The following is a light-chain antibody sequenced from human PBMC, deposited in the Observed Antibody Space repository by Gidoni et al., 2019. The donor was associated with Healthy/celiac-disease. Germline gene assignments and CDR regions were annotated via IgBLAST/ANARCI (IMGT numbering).Light chain of an antibody. J-gene: IGKJ2*04. V-gene: IGKV4-1*01. CDR1: QSVLYSSNNKNY. Sequence: DIVMTQSPDSLAVSLGERATINCKSSQSVLYSSNNKNYLAWYQQKPGQPPKLLIYWASTRESGDPDRFSGSGSGTDFTLTISSLQAEDVAVYYCQQYYSTPCSFXQXTKLEIK. CDR3: QQYYSTPCS. CDR2: WAS.